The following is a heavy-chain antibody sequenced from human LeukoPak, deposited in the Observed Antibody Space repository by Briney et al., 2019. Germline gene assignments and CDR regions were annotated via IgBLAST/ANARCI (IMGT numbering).Heavy chain of an antibody. CDR2: IYYSGST. V-gene: IGHV4-59*01. D-gene: IGHD3-9*01. J-gene: IGHJ6*03. CDR3: ARGALRYFDWLKKDYYYMDV. CDR1: GGSINTYY. Sequence: SETLSLTCTVSGGSINTYYWSWIRQPPGKGLEWIGYIYYSGSTNYNPSLKSRVTLSMDTSKNQFSLRLSSVAAADTAVYYCARGALRYFDWLKKDYYYMDVWGKGTTVTISS.